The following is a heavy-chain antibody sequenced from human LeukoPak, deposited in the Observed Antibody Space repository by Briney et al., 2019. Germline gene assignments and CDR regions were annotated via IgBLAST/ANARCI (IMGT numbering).Heavy chain of an antibody. D-gene: IGHD3-9*01. CDR2: IYTSGST. V-gene: IGHV4-4*07. CDR1: GGSISGYY. J-gene: IGHJ4*02. Sequence: SETLTLTCTVSGGSISGYYWSWIRQPAGKGLEWIGRIYTSGSTNYNPSLKSRVTMSVDTSKNQFSLKLSSVTAADTAVYYCASTLLTGYLPFDYWGQGTLVTVSS. CDR3: ASTLLTGYLPFDY.